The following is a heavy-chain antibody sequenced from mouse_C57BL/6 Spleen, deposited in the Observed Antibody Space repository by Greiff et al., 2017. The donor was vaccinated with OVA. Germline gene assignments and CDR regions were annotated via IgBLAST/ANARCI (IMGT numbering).Heavy chain of an antibody. Sequence: EVQLQQSGPGLVKPSQSLSLTCSVTGYSITSGYYWTWIRQFPGNKLEWMGYISYDGSNNYNPSLKNRISITRDTSKNQFFLKLNSVTTEDTATYYCARRSSYGYFDVWGTGTTVTVSS. CDR3: ARRSSYGYFDV. D-gene: IGHD1-1*01. CDR1: GYSITSGYY. J-gene: IGHJ1*03. CDR2: ISYDGSN. V-gene: IGHV3-6*01.